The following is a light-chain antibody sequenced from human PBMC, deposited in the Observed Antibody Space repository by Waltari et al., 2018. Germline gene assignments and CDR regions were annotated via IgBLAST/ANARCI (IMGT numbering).Light chain of an antibody. J-gene: IGKJ5*01. Sequence: DIQMTQSPSTLSASVGDRVTITCRASQNINRYLAWYQQKLGEAPKLLMYKASNLESGVPSRFSGSGSGTEFTLTISSLQPDDFATYYCQHYNSHSITFGQGTRPETK. CDR2: KAS. V-gene: IGKV1-5*03. CDR1: QNINRY. CDR3: QHYNSHSIT.